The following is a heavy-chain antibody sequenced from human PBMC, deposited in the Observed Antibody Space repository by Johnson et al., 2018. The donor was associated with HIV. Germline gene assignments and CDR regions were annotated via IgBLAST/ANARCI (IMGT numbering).Heavy chain of an antibody. Sequence: VQLVESGGGRAKPGGSLRLSCAVSGFTFNNYWMSWVRQAPGKGLEWVGRTRHKAHSYTTEYAASVKGRFTISRDNAKNSRYLQMNSLRAEDTAVYYCAGVRLMGAFDIWGQGTMVTVSS. D-gene: IGHD2-8*01. CDR3: AGVRLMGAFDI. V-gene: IGHV3-72*01. CDR2: TRHKAHSYTT. CDR1: GFTFNNYW. J-gene: IGHJ3*02.